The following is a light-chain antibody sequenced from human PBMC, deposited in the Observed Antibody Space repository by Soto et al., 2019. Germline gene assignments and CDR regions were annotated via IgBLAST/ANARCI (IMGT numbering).Light chain of an antibody. CDR1: QSISRW. CDR3: QQYNSYWT. V-gene: IGKV1-5*01. CDR2: DTS. J-gene: IGKJ1*01. Sequence: DVRLTQSPSSLSASVGDRVTITCRASQSISRWLAWYQQKPGKAPKLLIYDTSTLESGVPSRFSGRGSGTEFTLTISSLQPDDFATYYCQQYNSYWTFGQGTKVDIK.